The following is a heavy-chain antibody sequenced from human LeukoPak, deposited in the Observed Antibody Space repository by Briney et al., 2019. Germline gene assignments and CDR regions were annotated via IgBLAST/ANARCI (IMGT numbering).Heavy chain of an antibody. V-gene: IGHV3-30*03. CDR2: ISYDGSNK. CDR3: AREVPSRWSAIDY. Sequence: GGSLRLSCAASGFTFSSYGMHWVRQAPGKGLEWVAVISYDGSNKYYADSVKGRFTISRDNSKNTLYLQMNSLRAEDTAVYYCAREVPSRWSAIDYWGQGTLVTVSS. CDR1: GFTFSSYG. J-gene: IGHJ4*02. D-gene: IGHD2-15*01.